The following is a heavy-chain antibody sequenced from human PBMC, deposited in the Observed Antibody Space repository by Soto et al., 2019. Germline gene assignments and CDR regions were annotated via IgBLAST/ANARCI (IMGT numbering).Heavy chain of an antibody. CDR3: VRVRGSGSWRQSGWFDP. CDR2: MNPNSGNT. V-gene: IGHV1-8*01. CDR1: GYTFTSYD. Sequence: QVQLVQSGAEVRKPGASVKVSCKASGYTFTSYDINWVRQAPGQGLEWMGWMNPNSGNTGCAQKFQGRVTLTRDTSISTAYMELSSLTSKDTAAYYCVRVRGSGSWRQSGWFDPWGQGTLVTVSS. J-gene: IGHJ5*02. D-gene: IGHD6-13*01.